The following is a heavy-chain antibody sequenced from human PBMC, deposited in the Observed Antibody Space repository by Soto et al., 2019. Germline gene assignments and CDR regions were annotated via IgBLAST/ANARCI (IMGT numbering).Heavy chain of an antibody. J-gene: IGHJ3*02. CDR3: ARDLSADYGALDT. CDR1: GFTFSSYG. Sequence: QVQLVESGGGVVQPGRSLRLSCAPSGFTFSSYGMHWARQAPGKGLEWVAVIWYDGSNKVYADSVKGRFTISRDNSKNTLYLQMNSLRAEDTAVYYCARDLSADYGALDTWGQGTMGTVSS. CDR2: IWYDGSNK. D-gene: IGHD4-17*01. V-gene: IGHV3-33*01.